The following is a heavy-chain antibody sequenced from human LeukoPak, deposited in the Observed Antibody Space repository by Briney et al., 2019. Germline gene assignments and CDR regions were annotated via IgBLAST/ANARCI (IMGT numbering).Heavy chain of an antibody. Sequence: GGSLRLSCAASGFTFSSYSMNWVRQAPGKGLEWVSSISSSSSYIYYADSVKGRFTISRDNAKNSLYLQMNSLRAEDTAVYYCARESADGIAAAGSELGIWGQGTMVTVSS. D-gene: IGHD6-13*01. J-gene: IGHJ3*02. CDR2: ISSSSSYI. V-gene: IGHV3-21*01. CDR3: ARESADGIAAAGSELGI. CDR1: GFTFSSYS.